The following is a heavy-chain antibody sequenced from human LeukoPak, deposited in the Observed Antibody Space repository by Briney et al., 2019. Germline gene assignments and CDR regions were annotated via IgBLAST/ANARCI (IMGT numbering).Heavy chain of an antibody. CDR2: IWYDGSNR. V-gene: IGHV3-33*06. D-gene: IGHD3-22*01. J-gene: IGHJ4*02. CDR1: GFSLSNYG. CDR3: AKLYDSSGYYYPNDY. Sequence: PGGSLRLSCAASGFSLSNYGMHWLRQAPGKGLEWVTVIWYDGSNRYFADSVKGRFTISRDNSKNTLYLQMNSLRAEDTAVYYCAKLYDSSGYYYPNDYWGQGTLVTVSS.